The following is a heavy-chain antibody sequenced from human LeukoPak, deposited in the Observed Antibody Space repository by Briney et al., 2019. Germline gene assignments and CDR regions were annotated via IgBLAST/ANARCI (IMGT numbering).Heavy chain of an antibody. CDR2: ISYDGSNK. J-gene: IGHJ6*02. V-gene: IGHV3-30-3*01. Sequence: PGGSLRLSCAASGFTFSSYAMHWVRQAPGKGLEWVAVISYDGSNKYYADSVKGRFTISRDNAKNSLYLQMNSLRAEDTAVYYCARDRESGWYYYGMDVWGQGTTVTVSS. D-gene: IGHD6-19*01. CDR3: ARDRESGWYYYGMDV. CDR1: GFTFSSYA.